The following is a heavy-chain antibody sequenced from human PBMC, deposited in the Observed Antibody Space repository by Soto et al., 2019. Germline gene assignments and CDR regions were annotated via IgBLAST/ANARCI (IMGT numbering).Heavy chain of an antibody. CDR1: GFTFSSYA. CDR3: AKVKPGDTTIFGVVPYFDY. CDR2: ISGSGGST. J-gene: IGHJ4*02. V-gene: IGHV3-23*01. D-gene: IGHD3-3*01. Sequence: GGSLRLSCAASGFTFSSYAMSWVRQAPGKGLEWVSAISGSGGSTYYADSVKGRFTISRDNSKNTLYLQMNSLRAEDTAVYYCAKVKPGDTTIFGVVPYFDYWGQGTLVTVSS.